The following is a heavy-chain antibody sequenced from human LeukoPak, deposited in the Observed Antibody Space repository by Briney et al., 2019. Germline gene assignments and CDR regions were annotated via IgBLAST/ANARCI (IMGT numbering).Heavy chain of an antibody. D-gene: IGHD5-24*01. Sequence: PGGSLRLSCAASGFTFSSYGMHWVRQAPGKGLEWVAFIRYDGSNKYYADSVKGRFTISRDNSKNTLYLQMNSLRAEDTAVYYCVRVGGRSRRDGYSHDAFDIWGQGTMVTVSS. J-gene: IGHJ3*02. CDR2: IRYDGSNK. CDR1: GFTFSSYG. CDR3: VRVGGRSRRDGYSHDAFDI. V-gene: IGHV3-30*02.